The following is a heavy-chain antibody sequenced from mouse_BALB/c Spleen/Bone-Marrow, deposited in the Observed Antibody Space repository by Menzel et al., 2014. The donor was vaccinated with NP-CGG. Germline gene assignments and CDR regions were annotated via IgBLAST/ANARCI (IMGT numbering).Heavy chain of an antibody. D-gene: IGHD1-1*01. CDR2: IRNKANGYTT. V-gene: IGHV7-3*02. CDR3: ARDNYYGSSCIWYFDV. CDR1: GFTFTDYY. J-gene: IGHJ1*01. Sequence: EVKLVESGGGLVQPGGSLRLSCATSGFTFTDYYMSWVRQPPGKALEWLGFIRNKANGYTTEYSVSVKGRFTISRDNSQSILYLQMNTLRAEDSATYYCARDNYYGSSCIWYFDVWGAGTTVTVSS.